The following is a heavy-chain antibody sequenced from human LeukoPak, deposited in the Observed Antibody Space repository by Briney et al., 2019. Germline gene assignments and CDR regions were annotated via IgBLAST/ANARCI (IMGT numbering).Heavy chain of an antibody. CDR3: ARSPVDTAMVTAYYFDY. Sequence: ASVKVSCKASGGTFSSYAISWVRQAPGQGLEWMGRIIPILGIANYAQKFQGRVTITADKSTSTAYMELSSLRPEDTAVYYCARSPVDTAMVTAYYFDYWGQGTLVTVSS. D-gene: IGHD5-18*01. CDR2: IIPILGIA. CDR1: GGTFSSYA. V-gene: IGHV1-69*04. J-gene: IGHJ4*02.